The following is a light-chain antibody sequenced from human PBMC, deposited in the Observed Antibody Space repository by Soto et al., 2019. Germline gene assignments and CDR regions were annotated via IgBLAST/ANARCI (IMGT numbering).Light chain of an antibody. CDR3: QHSYYSPS. V-gene: IGKV1-39*01. CDR1: QKITTY. J-gene: IGKJ4*01. Sequence: DVQMTQSPSSLSASVGDRVTITCRASQKITTYLNWYQQKPGKAPQLLIYAASTLQGGVPSRSSGSGSGTDFTLTINSLQPEDFATYYCQHSYYSPSFGGGTKVEIK. CDR2: AAS.